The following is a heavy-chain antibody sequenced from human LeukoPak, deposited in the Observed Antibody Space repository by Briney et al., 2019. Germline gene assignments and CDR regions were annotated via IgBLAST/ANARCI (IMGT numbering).Heavy chain of an antibody. Sequence: GGSLRLSCAASGFTVSSNYMSWVRQAPGKGLEWVSVIYSGGSTYYADSVKGRFTISRDNSKNTLCLQMNSLRAEDTAVYYCARDQAAILPYYGMDVWGQGTTVTVSS. J-gene: IGHJ6*02. CDR3: ARDQAAILPYYGMDV. CDR1: GFTVSSNY. D-gene: IGHD6-13*01. V-gene: IGHV3-66*01. CDR2: IYSGGST.